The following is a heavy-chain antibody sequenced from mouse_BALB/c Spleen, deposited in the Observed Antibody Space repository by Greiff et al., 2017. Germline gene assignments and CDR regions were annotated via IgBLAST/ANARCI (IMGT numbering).Heavy chain of an antibody. V-gene: IGHV5-2*03. J-gene: IGHJ4*01. D-gene: IGHD2-2*01. CDR1: EYEFPSHD. CDR3: ARRWLRGAMDY. CDR2: INSDGGST. Sequence: EVKLMESGGGLVQPGESLKLSCESNEYEFPSHDMSWVRKTPEKRLELVAAINSDGGSTYYPDTMERRFIISRDNTKKTLYLQMSSLKSEDTAMYYCARRWLRGAMDYWGQGTSVTVSS.